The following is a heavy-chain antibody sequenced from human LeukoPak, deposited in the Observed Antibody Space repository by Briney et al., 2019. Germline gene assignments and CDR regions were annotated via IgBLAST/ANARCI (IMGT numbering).Heavy chain of an antibody. CDR3: ARVLSGWPGIDFDY. V-gene: IGHV1-18*01. CDR1: GYTFTSYG. CDR2: ISAYNGNT. Sequence: GASVKVSCKASGYTFTSYGISWVRQAPGQGLEWMGWISAYNGNTNYAQKFQGRVTMTRDTSTSTVYMELSSLRSEDTAVYYCARVLSGWPGIDFDYWGQGTLVTVSS. J-gene: IGHJ4*02. D-gene: IGHD6-19*01.